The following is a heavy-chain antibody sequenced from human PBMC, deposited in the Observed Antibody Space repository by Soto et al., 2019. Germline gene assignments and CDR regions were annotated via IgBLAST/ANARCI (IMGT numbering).Heavy chain of an antibody. CDR3: ARDREEITIFGVGGYAFDI. Sequence: ASVKVSCKASGYTFTSYGISWVRQAPGQGLEWMGWISAYNGNTNYAQKLQGRVTMTTDTSTSTAYMELRSLRSDDTAVYYCARDREEITIFGVGGYAFDIWGQGTMVTVSS. CDR2: ISAYNGNT. J-gene: IGHJ3*02. D-gene: IGHD3-3*01. V-gene: IGHV1-18*01. CDR1: GYTFTSYG.